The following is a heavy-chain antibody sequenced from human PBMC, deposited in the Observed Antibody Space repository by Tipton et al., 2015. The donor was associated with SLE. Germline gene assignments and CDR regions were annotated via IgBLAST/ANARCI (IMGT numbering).Heavy chain of an antibody. Sequence: TLSLTCAVYGGSFSGYYWSWIRQPPGKGLEWIGEINHSGSTNYNPSLKSRVTISVDTSKNQFSRKLSSVTAADTAVYYCARSRHGSFDYWGQGTLVTVSS. D-gene: IGHD3-10*01. V-gene: IGHV4-34*01. CDR2: INHSGST. CDR3: ARSRHGSFDY. J-gene: IGHJ4*02. CDR1: GGSFSGYY.